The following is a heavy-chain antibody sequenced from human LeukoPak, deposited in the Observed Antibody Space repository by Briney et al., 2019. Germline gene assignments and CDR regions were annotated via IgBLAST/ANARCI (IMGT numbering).Heavy chain of an antibody. D-gene: IGHD2-2*01. CDR3: ASVCSSTSCYNWFDP. CDR2: IIPIFGTA. Sequence: VASVKVSCKASGYTFTGYYMHWVRQAPGQGLEWMGGIIPIFGTANYAQKFQGRVTITTDESTSTAYMELSSLRSEDTAVYYCASVCSSTSCYNWFDPWGQGTLVTVSS. CDR1: GYTFTGYY. J-gene: IGHJ5*02. V-gene: IGHV1-69*05.